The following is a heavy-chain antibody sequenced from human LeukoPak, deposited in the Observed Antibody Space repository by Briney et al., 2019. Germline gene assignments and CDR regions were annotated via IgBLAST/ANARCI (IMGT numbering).Heavy chain of an antibody. CDR1: GYTFTNYY. J-gene: IGHJ3*02. Sequence: GASVKVSCKASGYTFTNYYMHWVRQAPGQGLEWMAIINPNAGSTGYAQKFQGRVTVTRDTSTSTVYMELSSLRSEDTAMYYCARVISRTITDAFDIWGQGTIVTVSS. V-gene: IGHV1-46*01. D-gene: IGHD1-7*01. CDR3: ARVISRTITDAFDI. CDR2: INPNAGST.